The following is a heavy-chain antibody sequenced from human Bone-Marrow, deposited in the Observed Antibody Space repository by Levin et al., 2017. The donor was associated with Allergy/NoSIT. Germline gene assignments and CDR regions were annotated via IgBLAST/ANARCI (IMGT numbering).Heavy chain of an antibody. D-gene: IGHD6-13*01. CDR3: TRDHPAVATGTWG. CDR1: GFTVTNNY. CDR2: IYSRGTT. J-gene: IGHJ4*02. Sequence: LSLTCAASGFTVTNNYMNWVRQAPGKGLEWVSLIYSRGTTHYADSVKGRFTISRDNSKNTLYLQMNNLRVEDTAVYYCTRDHPAVATGTWGWGQGTLVTVSS. V-gene: IGHV3-53*01.